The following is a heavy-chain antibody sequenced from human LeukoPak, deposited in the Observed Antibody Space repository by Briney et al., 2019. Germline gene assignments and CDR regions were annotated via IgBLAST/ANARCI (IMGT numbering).Heavy chain of an antibody. D-gene: IGHD3-10*01. J-gene: IGHJ6*02. V-gene: IGHV3-11*01. CDR2: ISSSGSTI. CDR3: ARDCKSSYGSGSSYYYYYYGMGV. Sequence: GGSLRLSCAASGFTFSDYYMSWIRQAPGKGLEWVSYISSSGSTIYYADSVKGRFTISRDNAKNSLYLQMNSLRAEDTAVYYCARDCKSSYGSGSSYYYYYYGMGVWGQGTTVTVSS. CDR1: GFTFSDYY.